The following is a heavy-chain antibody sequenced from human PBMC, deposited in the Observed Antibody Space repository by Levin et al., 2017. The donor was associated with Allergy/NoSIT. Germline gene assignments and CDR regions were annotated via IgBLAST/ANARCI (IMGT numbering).Heavy chain of an antibody. J-gene: IGHJ4*02. CDR1: GFTFINYA. V-gene: IGHV3-23*01. CDR2: TGGSGGST. D-gene: IGHD6-13*01. CDR3: AKDRASNSWPYYFDC. Sequence: PGESLKISCAASGFTFINYAMNWVRQAPGKGLEWVSATGGSGGSTYYADSVKGRFTISRDNSKNTLYLQMNSLRAEDTALYYCAKDRASNSWPYYFDCWGQGTLVTVSS.